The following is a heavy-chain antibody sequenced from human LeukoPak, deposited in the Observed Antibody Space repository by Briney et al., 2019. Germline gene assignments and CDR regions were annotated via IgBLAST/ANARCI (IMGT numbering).Heavy chain of an antibody. D-gene: IGHD6-13*01. Sequence: GESLKISCKSSGYIFKNYWIGWVRQMPGKGLEWMGIINPDDSDTRYSPSFQGQVTISADKSISTAYLQWSSLKASDTAMYYCAKTDRGSSWPFDYWGQGTLVTVSS. CDR3: AKTDRGSSWPFDY. V-gene: IGHV5-51*01. J-gene: IGHJ4*02. CDR1: GYIFKNYW. CDR2: INPDDSDT.